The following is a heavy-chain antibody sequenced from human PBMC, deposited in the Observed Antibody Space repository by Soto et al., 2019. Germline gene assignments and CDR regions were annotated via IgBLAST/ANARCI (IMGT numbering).Heavy chain of an antibody. CDR3: AGRNNYYDRPVPDPYFDY. J-gene: IGHJ4*02. D-gene: IGHD3-22*01. V-gene: IGHV4-59*01. CDR1: GGSISSYY. Sequence: SETLSLTCTVSGGSISSYYWSWIRQPPGKGLEWIGYIYYSGSTNYNPSLKSRVTISVDTSKNQFSLKLSSVTAADTAVYYCAGRNNYYDRPVPDPYFDYWGQGTLVTVSS. CDR2: IYYSGST.